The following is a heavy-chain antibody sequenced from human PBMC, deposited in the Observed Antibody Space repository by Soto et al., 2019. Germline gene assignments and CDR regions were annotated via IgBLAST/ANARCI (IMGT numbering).Heavy chain of an antibody. V-gene: IGHV3-74*01. CDR2: INSDGSST. D-gene: IGHD4-17*01. CDR3: ARARGAATVTTGYYYYYYMDV. J-gene: IGHJ6*03. CDR1: GFTSSSYW. Sequence: GGSLRLSCAASGFTSSSYWMHWVRQAPGKGLVWVSRINSDGSSTSYADSVKGRFTISRDNAKNTLYLQMNSLRAEDTAVYYCARARGAATVTTGYYYYYYMDVWGKGTTVTVSS.